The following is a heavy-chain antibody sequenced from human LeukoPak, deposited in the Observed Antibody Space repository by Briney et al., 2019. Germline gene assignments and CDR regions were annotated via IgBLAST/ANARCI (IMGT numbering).Heavy chain of an antibody. V-gene: IGHV4-4*02. CDR3: ASSVVDSSGYYFDY. CDR2: IYHSGST. Sequence: PSGTLSLTCAVSGGSISSSNWWSWVRQPPGKGLEWIGEIYHSGSTNYNPSLKSRVTISVDKSKNQFSLKLSSVTAADTAVYYCASSVVDSSGYYFDYWGQGTLVTVSS. CDR1: GGSISSSNW. D-gene: IGHD6-19*01. J-gene: IGHJ4*02.